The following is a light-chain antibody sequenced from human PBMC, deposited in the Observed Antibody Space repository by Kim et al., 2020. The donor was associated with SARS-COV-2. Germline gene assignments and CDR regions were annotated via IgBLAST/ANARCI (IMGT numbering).Light chain of an antibody. CDR1: SLRSYH. Sequence: SSELTQDPVVSVALGQTVVITCRGDSLRSYHANWYQQRPGQAPVLVVYGKENRPSGIPERFSGSGSGSTASLTITGAQAEDDADYYCSSRDNSGNHVLFGGGTQLTVL. CDR2: GKE. V-gene: IGLV3-19*01. CDR3: SSRDNSGNHVL. J-gene: IGLJ2*01.